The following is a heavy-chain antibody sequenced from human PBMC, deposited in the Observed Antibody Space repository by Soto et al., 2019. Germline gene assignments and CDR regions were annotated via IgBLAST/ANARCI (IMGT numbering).Heavy chain of an antibody. V-gene: IGHV1-8*01. J-gene: IGHJ5*02. CDR2: INANNGNT. CDR1: GNTFTNFG. CDR3: ARYIFVQGFNS. Sequence: QAQLVQSGAEVKKPGASVKVSCKASGNTFTNFGLNWVRQAPGQGLEWMGWINANNGNTGHAQKLQGRVSMTRTTSTSTAYMDLGSMSAESTAVYDYARYIFVQGFNSWGQGTLVTVSS. D-gene: IGHD3-10*02.